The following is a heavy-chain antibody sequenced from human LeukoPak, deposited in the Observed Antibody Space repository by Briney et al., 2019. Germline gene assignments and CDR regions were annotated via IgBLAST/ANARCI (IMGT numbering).Heavy chain of an antibody. D-gene: IGHD6-19*01. J-gene: IGHJ4*02. V-gene: IGHV3-7*03. Sequence: GGSLRLSCAASGFTFSSYWMNWARQAPGKGLEWVASINHNGNVNYYVDSVKGRFTISRDNAKNSLYLQMNSLRAEDTAVYYCAAYGSGAPGGQGTLVTVSS. CDR1: GFTFSSYW. CDR2: INHNGNVN. CDR3: AAYGSGAP.